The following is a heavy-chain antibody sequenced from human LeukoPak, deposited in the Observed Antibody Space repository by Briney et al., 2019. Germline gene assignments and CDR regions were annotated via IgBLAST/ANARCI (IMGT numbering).Heavy chain of an antibody. D-gene: IGHD3-22*01. Sequence: ASVKVSCKASGYTFTSYYLYWVRQAPGQGLEWMGVINPSGGSTTSAQKFQGRVTMTRDTSTSTVYMELRSLRSEDTAVYYCARGPGPADDGGGYCFDDWGQGTLVTVSS. J-gene: IGHJ4*02. CDR1: GYTFTSYY. CDR3: ARGPGPADDGGGYCFDD. V-gene: IGHV1-46*01. CDR2: INPSGGST.